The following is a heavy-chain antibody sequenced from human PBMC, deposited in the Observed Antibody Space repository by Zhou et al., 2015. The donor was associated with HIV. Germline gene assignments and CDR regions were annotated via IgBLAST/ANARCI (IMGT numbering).Heavy chain of an antibody. CDR3: ARGGSSWSSSWFDP. J-gene: IGHJ5*02. Sequence: QVQLAESGGGVFQPGKSLTISCAASGFSFDTYGMHWVRQVPGNGLEWVAFIRSGGYNEHYADSVKGRFTISGDNAKNTVYVQMNSLRAEDTAVYYCARGGSSWSSSWFDPWGQGTLVTVSS. V-gene: IGHV3-33*08. CDR1: GFSFDTYG. CDR2: IRSGGYNE. D-gene: IGHD6-13*01.